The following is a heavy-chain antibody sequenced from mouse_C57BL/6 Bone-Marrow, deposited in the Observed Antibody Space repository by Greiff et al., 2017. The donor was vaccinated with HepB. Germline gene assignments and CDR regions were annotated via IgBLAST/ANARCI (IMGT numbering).Heavy chain of an antibody. D-gene: IGHD1-1*01. J-gene: IGHJ2*01. CDR1: GYTFTSYW. Sequence: VQLQQPGAELVKPGASVKMSCKASGYTFTSYWITWVKQRPGQGLEWIGDIYPGSGSTNYNEKFKSKATLTVDTSSSTAYMQLSSLTSEDSAVYYCARGIRYYGSSPDYWGQGTTLTVSS. V-gene: IGHV1-55*01. CDR3: ARGIRYYGSSPDY. CDR2: IYPGSGST.